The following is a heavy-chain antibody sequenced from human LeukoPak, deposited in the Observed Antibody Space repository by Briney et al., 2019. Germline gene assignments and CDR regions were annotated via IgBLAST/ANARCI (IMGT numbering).Heavy chain of an antibody. CDR2: FDPEDGET. CDR1: GYTLTELS. Sequence: ASVKVSCKVSGYTLTELSMHWVRQAPGKGLEWMGGFDPEDGETIYAQKFQGRVTMTEDTSTDTAYMELSRLTSDDTAVYYCARWVGYSNWFDPWGQGTLVTVSS. J-gene: IGHJ5*02. D-gene: IGHD2-15*01. CDR3: ARWVGYSNWFDP. V-gene: IGHV1-24*01.